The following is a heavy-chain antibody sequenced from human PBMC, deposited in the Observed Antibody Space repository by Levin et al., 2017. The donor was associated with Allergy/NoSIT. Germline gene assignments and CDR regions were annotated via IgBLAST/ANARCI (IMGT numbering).Heavy chain of an antibody. CDR1: GGSISSGDYY. V-gene: IGHV4-30-4*01. J-gene: IGHJ4*02. D-gene: IGHD3-10*01. Sequence: LRLSCTVSGGSISSGDYYWSWIRQPPGKGLEWIGYIYYSGSTYYNPSLKCRVTISVDTSKNQFSLKLSSVTAADTAVYYCARGARRYYGSGTQIHNWGQGTLVTVSS. CDR2: IYYSGST. CDR3: ARGARRYYGSGTQIHN.